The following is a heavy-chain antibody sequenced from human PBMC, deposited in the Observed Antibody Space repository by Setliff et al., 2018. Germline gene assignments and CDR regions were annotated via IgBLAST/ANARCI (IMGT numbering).Heavy chain of an antibody. Sequence: ASVKVSCKASGGTFSSYGISWVRQAPGQGLEWMGWISAYNGNTNYAQKLQGRVTMTTDTSTSTAYMELRSLRSDDTAVYYCARWDFDSSGYYYGGLDYWGQGTLVTVSS. CDR1: GGTFSSYG. V-gene: IGHV1-18*01. D-gene: IGHD3-22*01. CDR3: ARWDFDSSGYYYGGLDY. J-gene: IGHJ4*02. CDR2: ISAYNGNT.